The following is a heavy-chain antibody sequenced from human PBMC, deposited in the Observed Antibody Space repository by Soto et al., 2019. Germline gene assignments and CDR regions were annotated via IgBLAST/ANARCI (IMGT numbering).Heavy chain of an antibody. V-gene: IGHV3-15*07. D-gene: IGHD5-12*01. CDR3: STSGYGGFDY. CDR2: IKSKNDGGTL. Sequence: LRLSCAASGFDFTTTWMNWVRLAPGKGLEWVARIKSKNDGGTLDYASPVKGRFTISRDDSKKTSYLQMNSLKTEDTAIYYCSTSGYGGFDYWGQGVLVTVS. CDR1: GFDFTTTW. J-gene: IGHJ4*02.